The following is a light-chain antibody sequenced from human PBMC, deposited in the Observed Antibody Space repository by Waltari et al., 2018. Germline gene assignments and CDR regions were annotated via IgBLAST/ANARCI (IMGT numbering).Light chain of an antibody. CDR1: QSVSSHF. CDR3: QQYVSSPLT. Sequence: EIVLTQSPGTLSLSPGERATLSCRASQSVSSHFLAWYQQKPGQAPRLLIYGASSRATGSPDRFSGSGSGTGFTLTISRLEPEDFAVYYCQQYVSSPLTFGGGTKVEIK. V-gene: IGKV3-20*01. J-gene: IGKJ4*01. CDR2: GAS.